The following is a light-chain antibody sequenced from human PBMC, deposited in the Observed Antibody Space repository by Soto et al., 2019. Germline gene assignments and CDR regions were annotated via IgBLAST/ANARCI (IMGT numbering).Light chain of an antibody. V-gene: IGLV1-44*01. CDR2: DNI. CDR1: SSNIGNNA. J-gene: IGLJ3*02. CDR3: EAWGDNPKGWV. Sequence: QSVLTQPPSASGTPGQRVTISCSGSSSNIGNNAVNWYQQFPGTAPKLLIYDNIQRPSGVPDRFSGSKSDTSASLAISGLQSEDEADYSCEAWGDNPKGWVFGGGPKHPVL.